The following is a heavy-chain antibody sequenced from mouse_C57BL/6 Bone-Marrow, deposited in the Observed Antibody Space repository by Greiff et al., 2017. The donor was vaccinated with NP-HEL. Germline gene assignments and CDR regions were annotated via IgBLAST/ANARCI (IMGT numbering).Heavy chain of an antibody. CDR3: ARDRLRKFAY. Sequence: ESGPGLVKPSQSLSLSCSVTGYSITSGYYWNWIRQFPGNKLEWMGYISYDGSNNYNPSLKNRISITRDTSKNQFFLKLNSGTTEDTATYDCARDRLRKFAYWGQGTMVTVSA. V-gene: IGHV3-6*01. CDR1: GYSITSGYY. CDR2: ISYDGSN. J-gene: IGHJ3*01. D-gene: IGHD1-1*01.